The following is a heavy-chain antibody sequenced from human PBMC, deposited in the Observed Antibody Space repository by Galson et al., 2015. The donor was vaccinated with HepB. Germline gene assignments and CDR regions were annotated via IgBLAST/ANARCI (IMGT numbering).Heavy chain of an antibody. J-gene: IGHJ6*02. CDR1: EFAFGSLS. V-gene: IGHV3-21*01. D-gene: IGHD3/OR15-3a*01. CDR2: ITSSSSLI. Sequence: SPRLSCAASEFAFGSLSMNWVRQAPGKGLEWVSYITSSSSLIYYADSVKGRFTISRDNAKNSLFLQMNSLRAEDTAVYYCATTFGLVSHTYTMDVWGHGTTVTVSS. CDR3: ATTFGLVSHTYTMDV.